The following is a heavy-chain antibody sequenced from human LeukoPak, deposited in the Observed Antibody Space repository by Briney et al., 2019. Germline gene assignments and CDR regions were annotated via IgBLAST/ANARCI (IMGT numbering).Heavy chain of an antibody. J-gene: IGHJ5*02. CDR1: GGSISSYY. CDR2: IYYSGST. Sequence: SETLSLTCTVSGGSISSYYWSWIRQPPGKGLEWIGYIYYSGSTNYNPSLKSRVTISVDTSKSQFSLKLSSVTAADTAVYYCARDRSGYCSGGSCYSDGWFDPWGQGTLVTVSS. CDR3: ARDRSGYCSGGSCYSDGWFDP. V-gene: IGHV4-59*12. D-gene: IGHD2-15*01.